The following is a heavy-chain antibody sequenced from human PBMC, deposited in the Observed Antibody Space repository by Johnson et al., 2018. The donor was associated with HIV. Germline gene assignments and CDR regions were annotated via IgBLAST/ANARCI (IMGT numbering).Heavy chain of an antibody. D-gene: IGHD3-16*01. CDR1: GFTFSSYG. CDR2: IGSNGLTI. CDR3: AKDQNYGSYLLSFDV. V-gene: IGHV3-9*01. J-gene: IGHJ3*01. Sequence: VQLVESGGGVVQPGRSLRLSCAASGFTFSSYGMHWVRQAPGKGLVWVAGIGSNGLTIGYVDSVKGRFTISRDDATNSLYLRMDSLRTEDTALYYCAKDQNYGSYLLSFDVWGQGTMVTVSS.